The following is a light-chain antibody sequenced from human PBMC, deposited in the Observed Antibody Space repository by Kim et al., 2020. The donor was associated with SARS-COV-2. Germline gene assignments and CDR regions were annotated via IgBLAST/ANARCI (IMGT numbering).Light chain of an antibody. V-gene: IGLV1-44*01. J-gene: IGLJ3*02. CDR3: ATWDDTLSGRV. Sequence: GQRVTISCSGSSSNIGFSPVSWYRHRPGTAPKLLIYGNDQRPSGVPDRFSGSKSGTSASLAFSGLQSRDEGDYYCATWDDTLSGRVFGGGTKVTVL. CDR2: GND. CDR1: SSNIGFSP.